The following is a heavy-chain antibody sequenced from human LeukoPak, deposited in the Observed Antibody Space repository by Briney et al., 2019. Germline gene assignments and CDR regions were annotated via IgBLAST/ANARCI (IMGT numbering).Heavy chain of an antibody. CDR2: TSGYNGNT. CDR3: ARTHDFWSARKGDYFDP. CDR1: GYTFACCY. D-gene: IGHD3-3*01. Sequence: GPPGKFSCKASGYTFACCYISWGRQAPGQGLEGRGWTSGYNGNTNYAQKFQDRITMTVDKSTTTVYMELKSLRSDDTAVYYCARTHDFWSARKGDYFDPWGQGTLVIVSS. V-gene: IGHV1-18*01. J-gene: IGHJ4*02.